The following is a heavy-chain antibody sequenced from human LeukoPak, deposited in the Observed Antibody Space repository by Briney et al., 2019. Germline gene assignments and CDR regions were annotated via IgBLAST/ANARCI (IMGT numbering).Heavy chain of an antibody. Sequence: GGSLRLSCAASGFTFSSYGMHWVRQAPGKGLEWVAVISYDGSNKYYADSVKGRFTISRDNSKNTLYLQMNSLRAEDTAVYYCATGRDFMDVWGQGTTVTVSS. V-gene: IGHV3-30*03. J-gene: IGHJ6*02. CDR3: ATGRDFMDV. CDR2: ISYDGSNK. CDR1: GFTFSSYG.